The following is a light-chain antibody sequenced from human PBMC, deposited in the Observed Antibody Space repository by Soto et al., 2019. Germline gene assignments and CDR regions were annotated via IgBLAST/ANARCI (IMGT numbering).Light chain of an antibody. CDR3: FSYAGDSVYV. CDR1: NSDVGSYNL. Sequence: QSALTQPASVSGSPRQSITISCTGNNSDVGSYNLVSWFQQHPGKAPKLVIYEVTKRPSGVSDRFSGSKSGNTASLTISGLQAEDEADYYCFSYAGDSVYVFGTGTKVTVL. J-gene: IGLJ1*01. V-gene: IGLV2-23*02. CDR2: EVT.